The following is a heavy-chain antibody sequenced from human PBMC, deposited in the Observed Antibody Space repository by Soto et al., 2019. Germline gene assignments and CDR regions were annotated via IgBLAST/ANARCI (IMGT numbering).Heavy chain of an antibody. V-gene: IGHV1-8*01. D-gene: IGHD3-10*01. CDR3: ARGINYYDSGDDAFDI. CDR2: MNPNSGNT. CDR1: GYTLTTYD. J-gene: IGHJ3*02. Sequence: QVQLVQSGAEVKKPGASVKVSCKASGYTLTTYDINWVRQATGQGLEWMGWMNPNSGNTGYAQKFQGRVTMTRNTSKSTAYMELSSLRSEDTAVYYCARGINYYDSGDDAFDIWGQGTMVTVSS.